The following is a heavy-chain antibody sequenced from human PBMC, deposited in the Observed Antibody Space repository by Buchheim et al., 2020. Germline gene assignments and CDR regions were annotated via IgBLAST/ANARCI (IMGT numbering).Heavy chain of an antibody. D-gene: IGHD2-2*01. CDR3: ARGRDCSSTSCRSDGMDV. CDR1: GFTFSSYD. CDR2: IGTAGDT. V-gene: IGHV3-13*04. J-gene: IGHJ6*02. Sequence: EVQLVESGGGLVQPGGSLRLSCAASGFTFSSYDMHWVRQATGKGLEWVSAIGTAGDTYYPGSVKGRFTISRENAKNSLYLQMNSLRAGDTAVYYCARGRDCSSTSCRSDGMDVWGQGTT.